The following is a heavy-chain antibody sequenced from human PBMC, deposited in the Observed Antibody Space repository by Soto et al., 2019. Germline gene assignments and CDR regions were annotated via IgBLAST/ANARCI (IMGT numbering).Heavy chain of an antibody. Sequence: PGGSLRLSCAASGFTFSNYGMHWVRQAPGKGLEWVAIISYDGSNKYYADSVRGRFTISRDNSEHTLYLQMNSLRAEDTAVYYCAKDQENGAYDTTRPTDYWGQGALVTVSS. CDR1: GFTFSNYG. D-gene: IGHD4-17*01. V-gene: IGHV3-30*18. J-gene: IGHJ4*02. CDR2: ISYDGSNK. CDR3: AKDQENGAYDTTRPTDY.